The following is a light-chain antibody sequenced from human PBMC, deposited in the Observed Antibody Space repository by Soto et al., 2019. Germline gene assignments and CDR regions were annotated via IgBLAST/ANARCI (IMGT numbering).Light chain of an antibody. CDR3: QQRSKWPIT. CDR1: QSVSSEF. CDR2: DTS. V-gene: IGKV3D-20*02. Sequence: IVVTQSPGTLSLSPGDGATLSCRASQSVSSEFITWYQQKPGQPPRLLIHDTSSRATGIPARFSGSGSGTDFTLTISSLEPEDFAVYYCQQRSKWPITFGQGTRLEIK. J-gene: IGKJ5*01.